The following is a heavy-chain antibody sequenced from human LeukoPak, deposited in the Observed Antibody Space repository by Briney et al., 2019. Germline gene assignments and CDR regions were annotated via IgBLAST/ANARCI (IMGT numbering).Heavy chain of an antibody. J-gene: IGHJ4*02. CDR3: ARGVSRYISGWHFDY. D-gene: IGHD6-25*01. Sequence: GGSLRLSCAASGFSLSDYNMNWVRQTPGKGLEWVSYINSIGSGMHYTDSVRGRFTISRDNAKNSLYLQMNSLRGEDTALYYCARGVSRYISGWHFDYWGQGALVTVSS. V-gene: IGHV3-48*01. CDR2: INSIGSGM. CDR1: GFSLSDYN.